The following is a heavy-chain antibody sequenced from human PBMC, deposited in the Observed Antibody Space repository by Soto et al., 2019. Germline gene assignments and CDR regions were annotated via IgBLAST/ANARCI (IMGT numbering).Heavy chain of an antibody. Sequence: SETLSLTCTVSGGSISRSTYYWGWIRQPPGKGLEWIGSIYYSGRTYYNPSLNSRVTISVDTSRIHFSLKLISVTAADTALYYCARQSYDSSDYFDYWGQATLVTVSS. V-gene: IGHV4-39*01. D-gene: IGHD3-22*01. CDR1: GGSISRSTYY. CDR3: ARQSYDSSDYFDY. CDR2: IYYSGRT. J-gene: IGHJ4*02.